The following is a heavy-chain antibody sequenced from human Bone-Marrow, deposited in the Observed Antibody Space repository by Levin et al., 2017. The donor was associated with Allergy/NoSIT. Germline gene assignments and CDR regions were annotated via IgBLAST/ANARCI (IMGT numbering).Heavy chain of an antibody. D-gene: IGHD3-22*01. V-gene: IGHV1-2*02. CDR1: GYTFTGYY. J-gene: IGHJ4*02. CDR3: ARLSHYNDSC. Sequence: GASVKVFCKASGYTFTGYYLHWVRQAPGQGPEWMGWINPNSGGPNYAQKFQGRVTMTRDTSISTAYMELSRLRSDDTAVYYCARLSHYNDSCWGPGTLVTVSS. CDR2: INPNSGGP.